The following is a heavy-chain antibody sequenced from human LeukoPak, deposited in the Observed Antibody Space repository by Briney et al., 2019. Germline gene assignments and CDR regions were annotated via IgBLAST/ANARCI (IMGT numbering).Heavy chain of an antibody. D-gene: IGHD3-3*01. Sequence: ASVKVSCKVSGYTLTELSMRWVRQAPGKGLEWMGGIDPEDGETIYAQKFQGRVTMTEDTSTDTAYMELSSLRSEDTAVYYCATASGGRGQLRFLSNWFDPWGQGTLVTVSS. CDR1: GYTLTELS. CDR2: IDPEDGET. CDR3: ATASGGRGQLRFLSNWFDP. V-gene: IGHV1-24*01. J-gene: IGHJ5*02.